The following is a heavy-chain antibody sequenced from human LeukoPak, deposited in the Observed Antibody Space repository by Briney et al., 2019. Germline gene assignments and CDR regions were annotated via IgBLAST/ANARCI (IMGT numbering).Heavy chain of an antibody. Sequence: GGSLRLSCAASGFTFSSYGMSWVRQAPGKGLEWVSGISGSGRTTYYTDSVKGRFTISRDNSKNTLYLQMNSLRAEDTAVYFCAKVGATAGTLRIEYFQHWGQGTLVTVSS. V-gene: IGHV3-23*01. CDR1: GFTFSSYG. J-gene: IGHJ1*01. D-gene: IGHD6-13*01. CDR2: ISGSGRTT. CDR3: AKVGATAGTLRIEYFQH.